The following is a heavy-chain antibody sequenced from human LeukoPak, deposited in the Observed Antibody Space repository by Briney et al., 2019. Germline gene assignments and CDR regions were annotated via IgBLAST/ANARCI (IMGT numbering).Heavy chain of an antibody. V-gene: IGHV3-23*01. CDR2: LSGSGGST. D-gene: IGHD3-10*02. J-gene: IGHJ6*04. CDR3: AELGITMIGGV. CDR1: GFTFSSYS. Sequence: PGGSLRLSFAASGFTFSSYSMNWVRQAPGKGLEWVSALSGSGGSTYYADSVKGRFTISRDNSKNTLYLQMNSLRAEDTAVYYCAELGITMIGGVWGKGTTVTISS.